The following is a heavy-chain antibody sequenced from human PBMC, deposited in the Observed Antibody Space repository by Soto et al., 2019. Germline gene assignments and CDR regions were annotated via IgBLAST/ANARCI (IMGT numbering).Heavy chain of an antibody. D-gene: IGHD3-3*01. J-gene: IGHJ5*02. V-gene: IGHV4-30-4*01. CDR2: IYYSGST. CDR1: GGSISSGDYY. CDR3: ARTLTYYDFWSGFYSTTRARPVFYP. Sequence: PSETLSLTCTVSGGSISSGDYYWSWIRQPPGKGLEWIGYIYYSGSTYYNPSLKSRVTISVDTSKNQFSLKLSSVTAADTAVYYCARTLTYYDFWSGFYSTTRARPVFYPCAQGTLVPVSS.